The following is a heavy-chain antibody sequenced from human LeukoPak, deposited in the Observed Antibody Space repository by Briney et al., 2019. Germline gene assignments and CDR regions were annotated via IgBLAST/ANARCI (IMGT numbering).Heavy chain of an antibody. Sequence: ASVKVPCKASGYTFTGYYMHWVRQAPGQGLEWMGWINPNSGGTNYAQKFQGRVTMTRDTSISTAYMELSRPRSDDTAVYYCARDGVGYYDSSGYYYFQHWGQGTLVTVSS. D-gene: IGHD3-22*01. CDR3: ARDGVGYYDSSGYYYFQH. CDR2: INPNSGGT. V-gene: IGHV1-2*02. J-gene: IGHJ1*01. CDR1: GYTFTGYY.